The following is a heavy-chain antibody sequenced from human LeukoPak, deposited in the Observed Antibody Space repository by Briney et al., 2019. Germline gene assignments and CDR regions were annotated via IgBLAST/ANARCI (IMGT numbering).Heavy chain of an antibody. D-gene: IGHD3-16*01. CDR1: GFTFSSYS. V-gene: IGHV3-21*01. CDR2: ISSSSSYI. Sequence: PGGSLRLSCAASGFTFSSYSMNWVRQAPGKGLEWVSSISSSSSYIYYADSVKGRFTISRDNSKNTLYLQMNSLRAEDTAVYYCARESGWGSYFDYWGQGTLVTVS. CDR3: ARESGWGSYFDY. J-gene: IGHJ4*02.